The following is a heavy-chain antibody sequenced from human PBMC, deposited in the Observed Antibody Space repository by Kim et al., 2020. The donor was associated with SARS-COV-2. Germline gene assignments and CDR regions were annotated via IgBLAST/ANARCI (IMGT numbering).Heavy chain of an antibody. CDR2: ITGRGDTT. CDR1: GFTFTTFT. CDR3: ARERAYYYFDL. J-gene: IGHJ4*02. V-gene: IGHV3-64*02. Sequence: GGSLRLSCAASGFTFTTFTIHWIRQAPGKGLEYVSAITGRGDTTYYADSVKGRFTVSRDNSKNTVYLRMGSLRPEDMAVYYCARERAYYYFDLWGQGTLVGVSS. D-gene: IGHD3-10*01.